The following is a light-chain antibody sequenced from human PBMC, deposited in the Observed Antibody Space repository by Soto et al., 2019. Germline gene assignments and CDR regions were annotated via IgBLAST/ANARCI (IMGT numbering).Light chain of an antibody. CDR2: AAS. V-gene: IGKV1-9*01. CDR1: QSISSY. Sequence: IQLTQSPASLSASVGDRDTITCRASQSISSYLAWYQQKPGKAPKLLIYAASTLQSGVPSRISSSGSGTHFPLTISTLLPEDFATYYCHQLSTSHVTFANGTTLQIK. J-gene: IGKJ5*01. CDR3: HQLSTSHVT.